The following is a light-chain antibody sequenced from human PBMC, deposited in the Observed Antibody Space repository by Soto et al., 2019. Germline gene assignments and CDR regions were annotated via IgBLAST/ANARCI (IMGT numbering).Light chain of an antibody. CDR3: AAWDDSLNAWV. CDR1: SSNIGSNT. V-gene: IGLV1-44*01. J-gene: IGLJ3*02. Sequence: QSALTQTPSASGTPGQRVTISCSGSSSNIGSNTVNWYQQLPGTAPKLLIYSNNQRPSGVPDRFSGSKSGTSASLAISGLQSEDEADYYCAAWDDSLNAWVFGGGTKLTVL. CDR2: SNN.